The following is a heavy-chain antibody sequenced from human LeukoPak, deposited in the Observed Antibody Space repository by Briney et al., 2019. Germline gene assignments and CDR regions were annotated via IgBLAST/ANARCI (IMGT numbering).Heavy chain of an antibody. D-gene: IGHD2-21*02. J-gene: IGHJ6*02. CDR1: GFTFSYYS. CDR2: ISRSSSAI. Sequence: PGGSLRLSCAASGFTFSYYSMNWVRQAPGKGLEWVSYISRSSSAIYYADSVKGRFTISRDNAKNSLFLQMNSLRAEDTAVYYCARTAREPDVRGQGTTVTVSS. CDR3: ARTAREPDV. V-gene: IGHV3-48*01.